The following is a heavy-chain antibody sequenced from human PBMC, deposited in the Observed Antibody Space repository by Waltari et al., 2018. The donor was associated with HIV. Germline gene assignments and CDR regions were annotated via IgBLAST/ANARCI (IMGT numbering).Heavy chain of an antibody. CDR2: INYGGTT. J-gene: IGHJ4*02. V-gene: IGHV4-34*01. D-gene: IGHD2-21*01. CDR1: GESLGGHY. CDR3: ARSRNFNHLVGAYFFDY. Sequence: QVQLQQWGAELLKPSETLSLTSGVYGESLGGHYWSWIRQPPGKGLEWIGDINYGGTTNYNPSLKSRVTISVDTSKRQFSLKLSSVAAADTAKYYCARSRNFNHLVGAYFFDYWGQGSLVTVSS.